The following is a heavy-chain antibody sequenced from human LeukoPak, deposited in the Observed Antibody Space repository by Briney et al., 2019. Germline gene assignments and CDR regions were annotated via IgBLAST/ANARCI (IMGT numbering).Heavy chain of an antibody. CDR2: ISSSGSYI. D-gene: IGHD3/OR15-3a*01. CDR3: ARQTGSGLFILP. CDR1: GFTFSSYS. Sequence: PGGSLRLSCAASGFTFSSYSMNWVRQAPGKGLEWVSSISSSGSYIYYADSVKGRFTISRDNAKNSLYLQTNSLRAEDTAVYYCARQTGSGLFILPGGQGTLVTVSS. J-gene: IGHJ4*02. V-gene: IGHV3-21*01.